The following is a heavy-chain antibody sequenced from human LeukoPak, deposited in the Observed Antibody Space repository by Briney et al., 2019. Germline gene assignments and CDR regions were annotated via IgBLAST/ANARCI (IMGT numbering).Heavy chain of an antibody. D-gene: IGHD2-15*01. V-gene: IGHV4-39*07. J-gene: IGHJ6*03. CDR2: LDESGRP. CDR1: GGSTRSGCHH. Sequence: PSETLSLTCSASGGSTRSGCHHWAWVRQPPGKGLEFIGSLDESGRPYYNAPLKSRVTISEDSSGKQFSLNLSSVTAADTAVYYCARDLGGYPFFMDVWGRGTTVIVSS. CDR3: ARDLGGYPFFMDV.